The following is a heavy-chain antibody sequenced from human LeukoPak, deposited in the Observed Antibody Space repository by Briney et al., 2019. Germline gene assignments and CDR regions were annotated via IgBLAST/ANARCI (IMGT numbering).Heavy chain of an antibody. Sequence: ASVKVSCKASGGTFSSYAISWVRQAPGQGLEWMGGIIPIFGTANYAQKFQGRVTITADESTSTAYMELSGLRSEDTAVYYCARVADYYDSSGYYFWFDPWGQGTLVTVSS. V-gene: IGHV1-69*13. J-gene: IGHJ5*02. CDR1: GGTFSSYA. CDR2: IIPIFGTA. D-gene: IGHD3-22*01. CDR3: ARVADYYDSSGYYFWFDP.